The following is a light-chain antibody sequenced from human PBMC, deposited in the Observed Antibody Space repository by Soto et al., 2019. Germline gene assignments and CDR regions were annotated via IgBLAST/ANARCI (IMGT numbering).Light chain of an antibody. J-gene: IGKJ1*01. Sequence: DIQMTQSPSSLSASVGDRVTITCRTSQSIASFLNWYQQKPGKAPKLLIYGASSLQTGVPSRFSGSGSWTDFTLTISSLQPEDFATYYCQQSYSTPWTFGQGTKVEIK. CDR3: QQSYSTPWT. V-gene: IGKV1-39*01. CDR2: GAS. CDR1: QSIASF.